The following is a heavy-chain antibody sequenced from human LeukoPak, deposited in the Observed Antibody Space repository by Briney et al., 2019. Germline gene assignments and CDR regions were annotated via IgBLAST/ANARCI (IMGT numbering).Heavy chain of an antibody. Sequence: GGSLRLSCAASGFTFSSYSMNWVRQAPGKGLEWVSSISSSSSYIYYADSVKGRLTISRDNAKNSLYLQMNSLRAEDTAVYYCARLWVVGATRTGFDYWGQGTLVTVSS. J-gene: IGHJ4*02. CDR1: GFTFSSYS. D-gene: IGHD1-26*01. CDR3: ARLWVVGATRTGFDY. CDR2: ISSSSSYI. V-gene: IGHV3-21*01.